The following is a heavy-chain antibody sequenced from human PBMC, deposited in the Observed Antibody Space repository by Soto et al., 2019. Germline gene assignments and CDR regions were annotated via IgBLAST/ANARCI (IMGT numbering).Heavy chain of an antibody. CDR2: ISYDGSNK. CDR3: ARVERRYSGYELYYYYGMDV. D-gene: IGHD5-12*01. J-gene: IGHJ6*02. Sequence: QVQLVESGGGVVQPGRSLRLSCAASGFTYSSYAMHWVRQAPGKGLEWVAVISYDGSNKYYADSVKGRFTISRDNSKNTLYLQMNSLRAEDTAVYYCARVERRYSGYELYYYYGMDVWGQGTTVTVSS. CDR1: GFTYSSYA. V-gene: IGHV3-30-3*01.